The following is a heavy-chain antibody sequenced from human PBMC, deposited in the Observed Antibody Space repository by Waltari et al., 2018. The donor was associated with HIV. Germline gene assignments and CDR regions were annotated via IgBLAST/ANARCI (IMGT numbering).Heavy chain of an antibody. Sequence: QVHLVQSGPEVKRPGASVKISCKAYGYTFINFDVHWVRQAPGQGPEWLGWMNPNSGNKASPYIFEDRVTMTRDVSTDTAYMEMSGLTPEDTAIYYCARNSSGKGNRYFYYGLDIWGQGTPVTV. CDR3: ARNSSGKGNRYFYYGLDI. J-gene: IGHJ6*02. CDR2: MNPNSGNK. CDR1: GYTFINFD. V-gene: IGHV1-8*02. D-gene: IGHD3-22*01.